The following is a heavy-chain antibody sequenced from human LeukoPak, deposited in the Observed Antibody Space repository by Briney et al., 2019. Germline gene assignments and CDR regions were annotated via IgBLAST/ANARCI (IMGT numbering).Heavy chain of an antibody. CDR1: GGSVSSGSFY. CDR2: IYYSGNT. CDR3: ARDARITIFGVVIKKSYGMDV. D-gene: IGHD3-3*01. Sequence: PSETLSLTCTVSGGSVSSGSFYWSWIRQPPGKGPEWIGYIYYSGNTNYNPSLKSRVTISLDTSKNQFSLKLSSVTAADTAVYYCARDARITIFGVVIKKSYGMDVWGQGTTVTVSS. V-gene: IGHV4-61*01. J-gene: IGHJ6*02.